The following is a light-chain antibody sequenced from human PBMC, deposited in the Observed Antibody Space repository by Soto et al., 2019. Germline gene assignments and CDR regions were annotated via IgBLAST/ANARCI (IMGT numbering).Light chain of an antibody. V-gene: IGKV1-5*03. CDR3: EQYNTYST. Sequence: DIQMTPYPSTLSSSVGDRVTITCRASQSISSWLAWYQQKPGKAPKLLIYKASSLESGVPSRFSGSGSGTEFTLTISSLQPDDFATYYCEQYNTYSTYGRGTNVDIK. CDR2: KAS. J-gene: IGKJ1*01. CDR1: QSISSW.